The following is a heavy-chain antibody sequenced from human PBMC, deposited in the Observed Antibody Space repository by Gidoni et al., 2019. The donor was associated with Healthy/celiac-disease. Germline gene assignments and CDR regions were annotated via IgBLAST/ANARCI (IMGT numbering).Heavy chain of an antibody. V-gene: IGHV3-23*01. CDR1: GFTCSSYA. Sequence: EVQLLESGGGLVQPGGSMRLSCAASGFTCSSYAMSWVRQATGKGLEWVSAISVIGVSTYYADSVKGLFTISRDNSKNTLYLQMNSLRAEDTAVYYCAKEDYYDSSGYSAYWGQGTLVTVSS. CDR3: AKEDYYDSSGYSAY. D-gene: IGHD3-22*01. J-gene: IGHJ4*02. CDR2: ISVIGVST.